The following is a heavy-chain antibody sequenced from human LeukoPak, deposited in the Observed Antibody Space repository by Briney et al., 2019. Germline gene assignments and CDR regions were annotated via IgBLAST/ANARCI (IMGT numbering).Heavy chain of an antibody. CDR2: IKKTGSET. J-gene: IGHJ4*02. Sequence: GGSLRLSCAASGFSLSDAWMNWVRQAPGRGLEWVAYIKKTGSETYYVDSVKGRFTITRDNTRNSLFLQMYSLRAEDTAAYFCAREDGYCSGGNCYSYFDSWGQGTLVTVSS. D-gene: IGHD2-15*01. V-gene: IGHV3-7*01. CDR1: GFSLSDAW. CDR3: AREDGYCSGGNCYSYFDS.